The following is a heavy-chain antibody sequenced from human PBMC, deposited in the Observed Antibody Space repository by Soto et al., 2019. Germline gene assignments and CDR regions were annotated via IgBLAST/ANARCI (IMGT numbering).Heavy chain of an antibody. J-gene: IGHJ4*02. Sequence: PGGSLRLSCAASGLIFSNYKMHWVRQAPGKGLVWVSRISTDGSITDYADSVKGRFTVSRDNAKNTLYLQMNSLRVDDTAVYYCARDTNGLHYWGQGTLVNVSS. V-gene: IGHV3-74*01. CDR2: ISTDGSIT. CDR1: GLIFSNYK. D-gene: IGHD2-8*01. CDR3: ARDTNGLHY.